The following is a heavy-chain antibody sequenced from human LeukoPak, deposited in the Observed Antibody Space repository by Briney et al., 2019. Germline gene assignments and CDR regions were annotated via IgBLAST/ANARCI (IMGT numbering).Heavy chain of an antibody. CDR2: ISGSGGST. CDR1: GFTFSSYA. J-gene: IGHJ5*02. CDR3: AHPTEYSSSWYGNWFDP. D-gene: IGHD6-13*01. V-gene: IGHV3-23*01. Sequence: PGGSLRLSCAASGFTFSSYAMSWVRQAPGKGLEWVSAISGSGGSTYYADSLKGRFTTSRDNSKNTLYLQMNSLRAEDTAVYYCAHPTEYSSSWYGNWFDPWGQGTLVTVSS.